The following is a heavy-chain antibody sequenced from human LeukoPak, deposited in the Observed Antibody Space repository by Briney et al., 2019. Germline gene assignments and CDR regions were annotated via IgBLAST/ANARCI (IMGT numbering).Heavy chain of an antibody. Sequence: SVKVSCKASGGTFSSYAISWVRQAPGQGLEWMGGIIPIFGTANYAQKFQGRVTITADESTSTAYMELSSLRSEDTAVYYCARGGAVMSYDSSGYYVYWGQGTLVTVSS. CDR1: GGTFSSYA. CDR2: IIPIFGTA. D-gene: IGHD3-22*01. V-gene: IGHV1-69*13. J-gene: IGHJ4*02. CDR3: ARGGAVMSYDSSGYYVY.